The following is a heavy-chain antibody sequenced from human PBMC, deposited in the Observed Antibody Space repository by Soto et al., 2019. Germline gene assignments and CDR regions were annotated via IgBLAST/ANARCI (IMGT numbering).Heavy chain of an antibody. V-gene: IGHV3-74*01. CDR2: IEGDGSST. D-gene: IGHD6-13*01. J-gene: IGHJ3*01. CDR1: GFTFSSYW. Sequence: GSLRLSCAALGFTFSSYWMHWVRQAPGKGLEWVSRIEGDGSSTTSADSVKGRFTVSRDDARNTLYLQMSSLRADDTAIYYCAREGLDTAGFFDVWGQGTMVTVS. CDR3: AREGLDTAGFFDV.